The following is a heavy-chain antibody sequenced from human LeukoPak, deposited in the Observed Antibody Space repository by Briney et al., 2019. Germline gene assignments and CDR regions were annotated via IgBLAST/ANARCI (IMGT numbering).Heavy chain of an antibody. Sequence: GGTLRLSCAASVFTFSSNWMSWVRQAPGKGLERVALIKQNGSEKYYMESVKGRFTIYRQNAKNTLNLQMNRLRAEDKAVYYCPRGGDLYYDFWSGYRIEEIDYWGQGTLVTVSS. CDR3: PRGGDLYYDFWSGYRIEEIDY. D-gene: IGHD3-3*01. V-gene: IGHV3-7*03. CDR1: VFTFSSNW. J-gene: IGHJ4*02. CDR2: IKQNGSEK.